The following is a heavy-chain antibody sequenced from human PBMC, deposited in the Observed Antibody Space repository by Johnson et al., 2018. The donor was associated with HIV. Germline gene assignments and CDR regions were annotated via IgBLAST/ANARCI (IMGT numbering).Heavy chain of an antibody. CDR2: ILYDGSNN. D-gene: IGHD3-10*01. CDR3: AIGRGEFPRHAFDI. V-gene: IGHV3-30*07. CDR1: EFTFGRFS. Sequence: QVQLVESGGGMVQPGRSLRLSCAAPEFTFGRFSLHCVRQPPGKGLEWVAFILYDGSNNYYADSVKGRFTISKDNSRNTLFLHMNSLRADDTAVYYCAIGRGEFPRHAFDIWGQGTMVTVSS. J-gene: IGHJ3*02.